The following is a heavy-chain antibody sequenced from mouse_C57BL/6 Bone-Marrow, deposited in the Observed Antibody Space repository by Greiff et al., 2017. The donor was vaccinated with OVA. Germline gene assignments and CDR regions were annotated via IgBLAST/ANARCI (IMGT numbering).Heavy chain of an antibody. CDR3: AREKTTVRYFDV. V-gene: IGHV1-18*01. D-gene: IGHD1-1*01. CDR2: INPNNGGT. CDR1: GYTFTDYN. Sequence: VQLQQSGPELVKPGASVKIPCKASGYTFTDYNMDWVKQSHGTSLEWIGDINPNNGGTIYNQKFKGKATLTVDKSSSTAYMELRSLTSEDTAVYYCAREKTTVRYFDVWGTGTTVTVSS. J-gene: IGHJ1*03.